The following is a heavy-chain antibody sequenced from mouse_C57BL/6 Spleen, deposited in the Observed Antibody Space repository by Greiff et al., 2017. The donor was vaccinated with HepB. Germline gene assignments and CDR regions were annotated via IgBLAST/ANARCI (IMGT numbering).Heavy chain of an antibody. CDR1: GFTFSDYY. CDR2: INYDGSST. Sequence: EVQRVESEGGLVQPGSSMKLSCTASGFTFSDYYMAWVRQVPEKGLEWVANINYDGSSTYYLDSLKSRFIISRDNAKNILYLQMSSLKSEDTATYYCARRTTVGKAMDYWGQGTSVTVSS. CDR3: ARRTTVGKAMDY. D-gene: IGHD1-1*01. J-gene: IGHJ4*01. V-gene: IGHV5-16*01.